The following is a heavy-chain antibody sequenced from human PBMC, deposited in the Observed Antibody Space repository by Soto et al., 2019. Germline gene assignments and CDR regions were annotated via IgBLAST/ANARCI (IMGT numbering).Heavy chain of an antibody. CDR2: IIPIFGTA. D-gene: IGHD2-2*01. CDR3: ARDSGYCSSTSCSSYYYYGMDV. V-gene: IGHV1-69*13. Sequence: SVTVSCKASVGTFSSYAISWVRQAPGQGLEWMGGIIPIFGTANYAQKFQGRVTITADESTSTAYMELSSLRSEDTTVYYCARDSGYCSSTSCSSYYYYGMDVWGQGTTVTV. J-gene: IGHJ6*02. CDR1: VGTFSSYA.